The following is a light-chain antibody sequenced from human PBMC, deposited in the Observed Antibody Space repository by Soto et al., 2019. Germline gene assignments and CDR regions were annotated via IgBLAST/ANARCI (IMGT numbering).Light chain of an antibody. CDR3: CSYAGTYAFL. Sequence: QSALTQPRSVSGSPGQSITISCTGTSSDVGGYNYVSWFQYHPGKAPKVMIYDVTERPSGVPDRFSGSKFGNTASLTISGLQAEVEADYYCCSYAGTYAFLFGGGTKVTVL. V-gene: IGLV2-11*01. CDR2: DVT. CDR1: SSDVGGYNY. J-gene: IGLJ3*02.